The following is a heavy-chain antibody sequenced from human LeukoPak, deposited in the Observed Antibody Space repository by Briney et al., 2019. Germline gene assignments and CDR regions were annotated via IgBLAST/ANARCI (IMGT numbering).Heavy chain of an antibody. CDR3: ATGSGSYYSH. D-gene: IGHD3-22*01. CDR1: GFTFTTYA. CDR2: ISGNGGRT. V-gene: IGHV3-23*01. J-gene: IGHJ4*02. Sequence: PGGSLRLSCTASGFTFTTYAMSWVRQAPGKGLEWVSTISGNGGRTYYEDSVKGRFTISRDNSKNTLYLQVSSLRAEDTAVYYCATGSGSYYSHWGQGTLVTVSS.